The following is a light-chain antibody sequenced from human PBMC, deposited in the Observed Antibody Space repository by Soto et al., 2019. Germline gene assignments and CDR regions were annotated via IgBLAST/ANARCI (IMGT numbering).Light chain of an antibody. Sequence: QAVVTQEPSLTVSPGGTVTLTCGSSTGAVTSGHYPYWFQQKPGQAPRTLIYDTSNKHSWTPARFSGSLLGGKAALTLSGAQPEVDAEYYCLLSYSGALYVFGTGTKV. CDR1: TGAVTSGHY. CDR2: DTS. CDR3: LLSYSGALYV. V-gene: IGLV7-46*01. J-gene: IGLJ1*01.